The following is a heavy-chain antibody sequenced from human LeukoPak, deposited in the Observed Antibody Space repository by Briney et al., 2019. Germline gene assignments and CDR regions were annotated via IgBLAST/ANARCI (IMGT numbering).Heavy chain of an antibody. CDR2: NYSGGTI. D-gene: IGHD3-10*01. V-gene: IGHV3-53*01. CDR3: ARAASGSSPSDY. J-gene: IGHJ4*02. CDR1: GFTVSSSY. Sequence: GGSLRLSCAASGFTVSSSYMSWVRQAPGKGLEWVSVNYSGGTIYYADSVKGRFTISRDNSKNTLYLQMNSLRAEDTAVYYCARAASGSSPSDYWGQGTQVTVSS.